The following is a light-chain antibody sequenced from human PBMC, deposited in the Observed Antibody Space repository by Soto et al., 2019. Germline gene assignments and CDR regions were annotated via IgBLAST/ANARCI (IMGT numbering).Light chain of an antibody. J-gene: IGKJ4*01. CDR2: AAS. Sequence: DIQMTRSPSSLSASVGDRVTITCRASQSISSYLNWYQQKPGKVPKLLIYAASTLQSGVPSRFSGSGSGTDFTLTISSLQPEDVATYYCQKYNSAPLTFGGGTKVDIK. CDR3: QKYNSAPLT. V-gene: IGKV1-27*01. CDR1: QSISSY.